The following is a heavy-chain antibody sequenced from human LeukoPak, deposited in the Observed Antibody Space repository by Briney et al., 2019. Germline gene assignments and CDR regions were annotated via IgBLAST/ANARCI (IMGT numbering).Heavy chain of an antibody. CDR1: GFTFSIYA. Sequence: PPGGSLRLSCAASGFTFSIYAMSWVRQAPGKGLEWVSDISGSGGSTHYADSVKGRFTISRDISKNTLYLQMNSLRAEDTAVYYCARDRSEYDSSGAFDYWGQGTLVTVSS. D-gene: IGHD3-22*01. CDR3: ARDRSEYDSSGAFDY. J-gene: IGHJ4*02. CDR2: ISGSGGST. V-gene: IGHV3-23*01.